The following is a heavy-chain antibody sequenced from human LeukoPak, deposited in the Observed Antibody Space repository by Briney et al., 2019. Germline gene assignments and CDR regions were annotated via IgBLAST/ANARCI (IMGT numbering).Heavy chain of an antibody. J-gene: IGHJ6*02. CDR1: GGSISSYY. Sequence: SETLSLTCTVSGGSISSYYWSWVRQPPGKGLEWIGYIYYSGSTNYNPSLKSRVTISVDTSKNQFSLELSSVTAADTAVYYCARDLSIAAAGDYYYYGMDVWGQGTTVTVSS. CDR3: ARDLSIAAAGDYYYYGMDV. V-gene: IGHV4-59*01. CDR2: IYYSGST. D-gene: IGHD6-13*01.